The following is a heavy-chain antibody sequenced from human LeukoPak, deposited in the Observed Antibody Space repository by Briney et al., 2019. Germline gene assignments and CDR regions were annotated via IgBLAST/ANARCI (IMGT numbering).Heavy chain of an antibody. CDR2: INPNSGGT. V-gene: IGHV1-2*02. CDR3: ARIQLWSFPL. Sequence: GASVKVSCKASGYTFTGYYMHWWRQAPGQGLEWMGWINPNSGGTNYAQKFQGRVTMTRDTSISTAYMELSRLRSDDTAVYYCARIQLWSFPLWGQGTLVTVSS. CDR1: GYTFTGYY. D-gene: IGHD5-18*01. J-gene: IGHJ4*02.